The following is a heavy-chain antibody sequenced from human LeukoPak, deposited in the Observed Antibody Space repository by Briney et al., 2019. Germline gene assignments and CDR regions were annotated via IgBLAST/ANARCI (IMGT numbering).Heavy chain of an antibody. J-gene: IGHJ3*02. V-gene: IGHV3-7*01. D-gene: IGHD2-8*01. CDR1: GFTFSGYW. Sequence: GGSLRLSCAASGFTFSGYWMNWVRQAPGMGLKWVAKIKQDGSEKYYVDSVKGRFTISRDNAKNSLYLQMNSLRAEDTALYYCARVSYYPHDAFDIWGQGTMVTVSS. CDR2: IKQDGSEK. CDR3: ARVSYYPHDAFDI.